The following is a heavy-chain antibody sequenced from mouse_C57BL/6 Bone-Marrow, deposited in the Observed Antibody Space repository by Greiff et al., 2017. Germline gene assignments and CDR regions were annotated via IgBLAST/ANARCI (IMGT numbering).Heavy chain of an antibody. CDR3: ARSTTVVVPWYFDV. J-gene: IGHJ1*03. Sequence: QVQLQQSGAELVKPGASVKISCKASGYAFSSYWMNWVKQRPGKGLEWIGQIYPGDGDTNYNGKFKGKATLTADKSSSTAYMQLSSLTSEDSAVYFCARSTTVVVPWYFDVWGTGTTVTVSS. D-gene: IGHD1-1*01. V-gene: IGHV1-80*01. CDR2: IYPGDGDT. CDR1: GYAFSSYW.